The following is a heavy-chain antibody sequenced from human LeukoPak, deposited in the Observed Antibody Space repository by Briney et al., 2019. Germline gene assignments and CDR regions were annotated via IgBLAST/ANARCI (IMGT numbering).Heavy chain of an antibody. J-gene: IGHJ4*02. D-gene: IGHD3-3*01. CDR2: ISSGSTSI. CDR1: GFIFSGYN. V-gene: IGHV3-21*04. CDR3: ARVVFGVRVPEY. Sequence: GGSLRLSCVASGFIFSGYNKNWARQAPGQGLELVSSISSGSTSIYYADSVRGRFTISRDNDKNSLYLEMNSLRAEDTAVYYCARVVFGVRVPEYWGQGTLVTASS.